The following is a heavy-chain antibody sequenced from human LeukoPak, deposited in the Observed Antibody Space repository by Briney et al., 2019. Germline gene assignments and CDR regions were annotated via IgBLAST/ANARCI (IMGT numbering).Heavy chain of an antibody. V-gene: IGHV3-48*03. CDR3: ARGRREMDTRKKTYYYYYYMDV. CDR2: ISSSGSTI. J-gene: IGHJ6*03. Sequence: GGSLRLSCAASGFTFSNYEMNWVRQAPGKGLEWVSYISSSGSTIYYADSVKGRFTISRDNAKNSLYLQMNSLRAEDTAVYYCARGRREMDTRKKTYYYYYYMDVWGKGTTVTVSS. CDR1: GFTFSNYE. D-gene: IGHD5-24*01.